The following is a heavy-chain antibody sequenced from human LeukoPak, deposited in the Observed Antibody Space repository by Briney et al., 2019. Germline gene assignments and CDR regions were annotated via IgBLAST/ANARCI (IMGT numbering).Heavy chain of an antibody. V-gene: IGHV3-23*01. J-gene: IGHJ4*02. D-gene: IGHD1-26*01. CDR1: GSIFSSYA. CDR2: ISGSGGST. Sequence: PGGSLRLSCAVSGSIFSSYAMSWVRQAPGKGLEWVSVISGSGGSTYYADAVKGRFTISRDNSKNTLYLQMNSLRAEDTAVYYCAKDRSGTYYVDYWGQGTLVTVSS. CDR3: AKDRSGTYYVDY.